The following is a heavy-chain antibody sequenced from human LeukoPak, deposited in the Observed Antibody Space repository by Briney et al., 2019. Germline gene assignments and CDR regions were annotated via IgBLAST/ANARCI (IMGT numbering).Heavy chain of an antibody. Sequence: SETLSLTCTVSGGSISSYYWSSIRQPPRKGLEWIGYIYYSGSTNYNPSLKSRVTISVDTSKNQFSLKLSSVTAADTAVYYCARGLSRNYYYYMDVWGKGTTVTVSS. V-gene: IGHV4-59*01. CDR1: GGSISSYY. CDR3: ARGLSRNYYYYMDV. CDR2: IYYSGST. J-gene: IGHJ6*03. D-gene: IGHD2/OR15-2a*01.